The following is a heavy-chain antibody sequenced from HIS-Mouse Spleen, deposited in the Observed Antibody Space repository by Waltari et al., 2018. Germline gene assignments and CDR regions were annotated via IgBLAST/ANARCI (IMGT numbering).Heavy chain of an antibody. CDR2: INPNSDGT. CDR1: VYTFTGYY. D-gene: IGHD6-6*01. J-gene: IGHJ4*02. CDR3: ARALDSSSSYFDY. V-gene: IGHV1-2*02. Sequence: QVQLVQSGAEVKNPGASVKVSCKASVYTFTGYYMPWVRQAPGQGLEWMGWINPNSDGTNYAQKFQGRVTMTRDTSISTAYMELSRLRSDDTAVYYCARALDSSSSYFDYWGQGTLVTVSS.